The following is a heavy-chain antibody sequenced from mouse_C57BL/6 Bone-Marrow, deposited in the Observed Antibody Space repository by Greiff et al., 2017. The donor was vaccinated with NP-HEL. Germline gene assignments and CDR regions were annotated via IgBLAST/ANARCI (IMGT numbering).Heavy chain of an antibody. Sequence: QVQLQQPGAELVKPGASVKLSCKASGYTFTSYWMQWVKQRPGQGLEWIGEIDPSDSYTNYNQKFKGKATLTVDTSSSTAYMQLSSLTSEDSAVYYCARLAGTGWFAYWGQGTLVTVSA. CDR3: ARLAGTGWFAY. J-gene: IGHJ3*01. CDR2: IDPSDSYT. D-gene: IGHD4-1*01. CDR1: GYTFTSYW. V-gene: IGHV1-50*01.